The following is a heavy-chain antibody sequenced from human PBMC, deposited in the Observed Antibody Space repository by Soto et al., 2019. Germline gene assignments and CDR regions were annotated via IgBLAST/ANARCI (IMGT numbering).Heavy chain of an antibody. Sequence: GGSLRLSCAASGFTFSSYAMSWVRQAPGKGLEWVSAISGSGGSTYYADSGKGRFTISRENSKNTLYLQMNSLRAEDTAVYYCARLTRGESTVTNAFDIWGQGTMVTVSS. CDR3: ARLTRGESTVTNAFDI. J-gene: IGHJ3*02. CDR2: ISGSGGST. D-gene: IGHD4-17*01. V-gene: IGHV3-23*01. CDR1: GFTFSSYA.